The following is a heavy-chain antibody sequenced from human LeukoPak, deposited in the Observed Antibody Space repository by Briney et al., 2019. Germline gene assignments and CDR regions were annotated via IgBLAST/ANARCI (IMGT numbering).Heavy chain of an antibody. J-gene: IGHJ3*02. CDR1: GVSISSYY. V-gene: IGHV4-59*12. CDR3: ARGSRTGAFDI. CDR2: IYYSGST. D-gene: IGHD1-14*01. Sequence: SETLSLTCPVSGVSISSYYWSWIRQPPGKGLEWIGYIYYSGSTNYNPSLKSRVTISVDTSKNQFSLKLSSVTAADTAVYYCARGSRTGAFDIWGQGTMVTVSS.